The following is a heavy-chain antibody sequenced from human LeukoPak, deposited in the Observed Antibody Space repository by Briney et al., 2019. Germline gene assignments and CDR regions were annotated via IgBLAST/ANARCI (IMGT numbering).Heavy chain of an antibody. J-gene: IGHJ4*02. D-gene: IGHD4-17*01. CDR1: GGSISTYY. CDR2: IYTSGLT. Sequence: SETLSLTCTVSGGSISTYYWTWIRQPAGKGLEWIGRIYTSGLTFYNPSLKSRVTISVDTSKDQFSLKLSSVTAADTAVYYCASGQDYGDYTPFDYWGQGTLVTVSS. V-gene: IGHV4-4*07. CDR3: ASGQDYGDYTPFDY.